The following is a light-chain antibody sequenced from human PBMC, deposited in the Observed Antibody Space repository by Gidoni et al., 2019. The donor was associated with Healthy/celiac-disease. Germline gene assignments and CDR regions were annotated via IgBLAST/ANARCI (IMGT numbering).Light chain of an antibody. J-gene: IGLJ3*02. CDR2: DVS. CDR3: SSYTSSSLWV. V-gene: IGLV2-14*03. Sequence: QSALTQPASVSGSPGQSITISCTGTSSDVGGYNYVSWYQQHPGKAPKLMIYDVSNRPSGVSNRFSGSQSGNTASLTLSGLQAEDEADYYCSSYTSSSLWVFGGGTKLTVL. CDR1: SSDVGGYNY.